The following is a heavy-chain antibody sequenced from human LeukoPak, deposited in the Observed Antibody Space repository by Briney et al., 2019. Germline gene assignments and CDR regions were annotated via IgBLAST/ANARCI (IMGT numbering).Heavy chain of an antibody. V-gene: IGHV1-18*04. D-gene: IGHD4-11*01. CDR2: IRADNGDT. CDR1: GYKFLSHG. CDR3: ARDRPTVIADF. J-gene: IGHJ1*01. Sequence: GASVRVSCKTSGYKFLSHGISWVRQAPGQGLEWLGWIRADNGDTRFARKFQGRFTMTTDTSTSTAHMELRSLRSDDTAVYYCARDRPTVIADFWGQGTLVTVSS.